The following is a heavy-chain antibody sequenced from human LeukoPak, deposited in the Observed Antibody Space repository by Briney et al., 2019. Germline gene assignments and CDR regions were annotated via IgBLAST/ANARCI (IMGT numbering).Heavy chain of an antibody. CDR3: AKDHDYYYYMDV. CDR1: GFTFSSYG. J-gene: IGHJ6*03. Sequence: GGSLRLSCTASGFTFSSYGMSWVRQAPGKGLDRVSAVSSGGNSNYADSVTGRFTISRDNSKNTLYLQMNSLRAEDTAVYYCAKDHDYYYYMDVWGKGTTVTVSS. CDR2: VSSGGNS. V-gene: IGHV3-23*01.